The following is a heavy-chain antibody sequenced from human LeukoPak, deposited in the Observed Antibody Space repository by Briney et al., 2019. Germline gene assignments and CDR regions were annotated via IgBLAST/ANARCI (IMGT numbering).Heavy chain of an antibody. CDR1: GFTFNNYW. CDR3: VRDLTLGGTGPHFDS. D-gene: IGHD1-26*01. CDR2: ISGNGGTT. Sequence: GGSLRLSCAASGFTFNNYWMHWVRQVPGKGLVWVSRISGNGGTTTYADSVKGRFTVSRDNAKNTLNLQMSSLRVEDTAVYFCVRDLTLGGTGPHFDSWGQGALVTVSS. J-gene: IGHJ4*02. V-gene: IGHV3-74*01.